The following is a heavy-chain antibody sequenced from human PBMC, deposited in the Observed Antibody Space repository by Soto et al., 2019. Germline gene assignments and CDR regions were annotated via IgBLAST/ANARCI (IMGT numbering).Heavy chain of an antibody. D-gene: IGHD1-26*01. CDR3: ARSSGSYSYYGMGV. J-gene: IGHJ6*02. CDR2: INPNNGDT. CDR1: GYSLTDYF. Sequence: GASVKVSCKASGYSLTDYFMHWVRQAPGQGPEWMGWINPNNGDTHYVQNCRGRVTLSRDTSISTAYMELSGLRSDDTAVYYCARSSGSYSYYGMGVWGQGTTVTVSS. V-gene: IGHV1-2*02.